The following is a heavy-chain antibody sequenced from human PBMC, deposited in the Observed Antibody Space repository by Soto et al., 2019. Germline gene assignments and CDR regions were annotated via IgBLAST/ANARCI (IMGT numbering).Heavy chain of an antibody. Sequence: QVQLVQSGAEVKKPGSSVKVSCKASGGTFSSYAINWVRQAPGQGLEWMGGIIRIFGTPDYAQRFQGRVTITADESTSPAYMELSSLCSEDTAVYYCARQGSNEYYCYGMDVWGQGTTVTVSS. D-gene: IGHD3-10*01. CDR1: GGTFSSYA. J-gene: IGHJ6*02. V-gene: IGHV1-69*12. CDR3: ARQGSNEYYCYGMDV. CDR2: IIRIFGTP.